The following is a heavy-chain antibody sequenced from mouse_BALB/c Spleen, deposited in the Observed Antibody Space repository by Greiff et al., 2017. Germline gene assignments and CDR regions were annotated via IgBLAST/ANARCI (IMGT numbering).Heavy chain of an antibody. CDR1: GFTFTSYY. CDR2: INPSNGGT. V-gene: IGHV1S81*02. J-gene: IGHJ4*01. CDR3: SRSVTGAYGMDD. Sequence: QVQLQPSGAELVKPGASVKLSCKASGFTFTSYYMYWVKQRPGQGLEWIGEINPSNGGTNFNEKFKSKATLTVDKSSSTAYMQLSILTSADAAVYYYSRSVTGAYGMDDWGQGTSVTVSS. D-gene: IGHD4-1*01.